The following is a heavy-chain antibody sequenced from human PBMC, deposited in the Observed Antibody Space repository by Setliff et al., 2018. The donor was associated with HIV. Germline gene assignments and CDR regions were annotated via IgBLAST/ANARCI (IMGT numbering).Heavy chain of an antibody. Sequence: PSETLSLTCAVYGESFSDHYWTWIRQPPGKGLEWLGEINHSGSTNYNMSLWSRVTISLDTSKDQFSLRLSSVTAADTAIYYCARRGGSGFYYWFDPWGQGTLVTVSS. V-gene: IGHV4-34*01. J-gene: IGHJ5*02. CDR2: INHSGST. D-gene: IGHD3-22*01. CDR3: ARRGGSGFYYWFDP. CDR1: GESFSDHY.